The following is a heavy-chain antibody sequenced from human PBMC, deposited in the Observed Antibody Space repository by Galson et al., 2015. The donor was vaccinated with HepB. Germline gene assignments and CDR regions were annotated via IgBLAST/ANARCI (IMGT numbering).Heavy chain of an antibody. CDR2: IIPIFGIA. J-gene: IGHJ6*02. V-gene: IGHV1-69*13. Sequence: SVKVSCKASGGTFSSYAISWVRQAPGQGLEWMGGIIPIFGIANYAQKFQGRVTITAGESTSTAYMELSSLRSEDTAVYYCARVGGGGILDIVGSDLIVARLITGTKPPYYYYGMDVWGQGTTVTVSS. CDR1: GGTFSSYA. CDR3: ARVGGGGILDIVGSDLIVARLITGTKPPYYYYGMDV. D-gene: IGHD1-20*01.